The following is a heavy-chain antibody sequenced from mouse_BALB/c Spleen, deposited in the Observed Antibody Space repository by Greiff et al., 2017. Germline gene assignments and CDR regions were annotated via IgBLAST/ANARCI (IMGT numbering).Heavy chain of an antibody. CDR1: GYTFTSYW. CDR3: TREDYGYDGAY. CDR2: IYPSDSYT. Sequence: QVQLQQSGAELVRPGASVKLSCKASGYTFTSYWINWVKQRPGQGLEWIGNIYPSDSYTNYNQKFKDKATLTVDKSSSTAYMQLSSPTSEDSAVYYCTREDYGYDGAYWGQGTLVTVSA. J-gene: IGHJ3*01. D-gene: IGHD2-2*01. V-gene: IGHV1-69*02.